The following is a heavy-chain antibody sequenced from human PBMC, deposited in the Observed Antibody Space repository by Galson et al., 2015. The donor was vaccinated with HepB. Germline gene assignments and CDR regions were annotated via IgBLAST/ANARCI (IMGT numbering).Heavy chain of an antibody. V-gene: IGHV3-7*03. CDR3: ARDSSSWYYYYGMDV. Sequence: SLRLSCAASGFTFSSYWMSWVRQAPGKGLEWVANIKQDGSEKYYVDSVKGRFTISRDNPKNSLYLQMNSLRAEDTAVYYCARDSSSWYYYYGMDVWGQGTTVTVSS. J-gene: IGHJ6*02. D-gene: IGHD6-13*01. CDR2: IKQDGSEK. CDR1: GFTFSSYW.